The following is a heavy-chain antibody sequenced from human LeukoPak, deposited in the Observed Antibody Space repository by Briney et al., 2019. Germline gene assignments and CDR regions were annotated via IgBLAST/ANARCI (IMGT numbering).Heavy chain of an antibody. D-gene: IGHD3-16*02. V-gene: IGHV3-23*01. CDR2: ITGSGGRT. CDR1: GFTFSSYA. Sequence: GGSLRLSCAASGFTFSSYAMNWVRQAPGKGLEWVSAITGSGGRTYYADSVKGRFTISRDNSKNTLYLQMNSLRAEDTAVYYCAKDLSRIMITFGGVIVSAQLDYWGQGTLVTVSS. CDR3: AKDLSRIMITFGGVIVSAQLDY. J-gene: IGHJ4*02.